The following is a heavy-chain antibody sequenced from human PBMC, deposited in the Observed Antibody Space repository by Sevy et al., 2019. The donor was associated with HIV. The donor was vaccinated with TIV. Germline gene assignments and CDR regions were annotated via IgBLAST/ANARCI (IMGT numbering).Heavy chain of an antibody. CDR2: IWYDGSNK. Sequence: GGSLRLSCAASGFTFSSYGMHWVRQAPGKGLEWVAVIWYDGSNKYYADSVKGRFTISRDNSKNTLYLQMKSLRAEDRAVYYCARDPNLEYCSGGSCYSYFDYWGQGTLVTVSS. D-gene: IGHD2-15*01. J-gene: IGHJ4*02. CDR1: GFTFSSYG. CDR3: ARDPNLEYCSGGSCYSYFDY. V-gene: IGHV3-33*01.